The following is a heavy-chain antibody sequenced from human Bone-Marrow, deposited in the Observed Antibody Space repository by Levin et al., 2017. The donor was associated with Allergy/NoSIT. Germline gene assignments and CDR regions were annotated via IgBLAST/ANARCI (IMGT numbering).Heavy chain of an antibody. D-gene: IGHD5-18*01. J-gene: IGHJ6*02. Sequence: SETLSLTCAVSGGSISSSNWWSWVRQPPGKGLEWIGEIYHSGSTNYNPSLKSRVTISVDKSKNQFSLKLSSVTAADTAVYYCARDRRYSYALYYYYYGMDGWGQGTTVTVSS. CDR2: IYHSGST. CDR3: ARDRRYSYALYYYYYGMDG. V-gene: IGHV4-4*02. CDR1: GGSISSSNW.